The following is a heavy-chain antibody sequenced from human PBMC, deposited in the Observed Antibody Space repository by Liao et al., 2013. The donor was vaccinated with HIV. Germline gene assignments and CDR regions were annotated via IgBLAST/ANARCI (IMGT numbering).Heavy chain of an antibody. CDR2: IYYSGST. V-gene: IGHV4-34*11. CDR1: GGSFSGYY. Sequence: QVQLQQWGAGLLKPSETLSLTCAVYGGSFSGYYWSWIRQPPGKGLEWIGYIYYSGSTNYNPSLKSRVTISVDTSKNQFSLKLSSVTAADTAVYYCARVYGDNPTDDAFDIWGQGTMVTVSS. J-gene: IGHJ3*02. CDR3: ARVYGDNPTDDAFDI. D-gene: IGHD4-17*01.